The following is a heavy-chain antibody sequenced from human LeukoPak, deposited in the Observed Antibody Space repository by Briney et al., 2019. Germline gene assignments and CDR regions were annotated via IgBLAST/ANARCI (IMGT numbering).Heavy chain of an antibody. CDR2: IYYSGST. CDR1: GGSISSSSYY. V-gene: IGHV4-39*01. Sequence: SETLSLTCTVSGGSISSSSYYWGWIRQPPGKGLEWIGSIYYSGSTYYNPSLKSRVTISVDTSKNQFSLKLSSVAAADTAVYYCARGGYSYGYNWFDPWGQGTLVTVSS. J-gene: IGHJ5*02. CDR3: ARGGYSYGYNWFDP. D-gene: IGHD5-18*01.